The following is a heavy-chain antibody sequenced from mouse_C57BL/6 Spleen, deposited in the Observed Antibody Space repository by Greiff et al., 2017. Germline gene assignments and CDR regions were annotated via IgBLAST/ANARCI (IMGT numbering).Heavy chain of an antibody. J-gene: IGHJ4*01. CDR3: ARYDYGYAMDY. CDR1: GYAFSSSW. Sequence: QVHVKQSGPELVKPGASVKISCKAFGYAFSSSWLNWVKQRPGKGLEWIGRIYPGDGDINYNGKFRGKATLTADKSSSTAYMQLSSLTSEDSAVYFCARYDYGYAMDYWGQGTSVTVSS. V-gene: IGHV1-82*01. D-gene: IGHD2-4*01. CDR2: IYPGDGDI.